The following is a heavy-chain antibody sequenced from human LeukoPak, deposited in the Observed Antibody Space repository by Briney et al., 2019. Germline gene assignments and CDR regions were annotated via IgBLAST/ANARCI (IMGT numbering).Heavy chain of an antibody. CDR3: ARAPEIAAAFPGGYYYMDV. V-gene: IGHV1-69*05. Sequence: ASVKVSCKASGGTFSSYAISWVRQAPGQGLEWMGGIIPIFGTANYARKFQGRVTITTDESTSTAYMELSSLRSEDTAVYYCARAPEIAAAFPGGYYYMDVWGKGTTVTVSS. D-gene: IGHD6-13*01. J-gene: IGHJ6*03. CDR2: IIPIFGTA. CDR1: GGTFSSYA.